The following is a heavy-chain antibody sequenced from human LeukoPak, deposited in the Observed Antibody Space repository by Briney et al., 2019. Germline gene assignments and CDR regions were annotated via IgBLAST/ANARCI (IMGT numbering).Heavy chain of an antibody. J-gene: IGHJ5*02. CDR2: MNPNSGNT. CDR3: ARGLHCSGGSCYSSSWFDP. V-gene: IGHV1-8*01. CDR1: GYTFTSYD. Sequence: ASVKVSCKASGYTFTSYDINWVRQATGQGLEWMGWMNPNSGNTGYAQKFQGRVTMTRNTSISTAYMELSSLRSEGTAVYYCARGLHCSGGSCYSSSWFDPWGQGTLVTVSS. D-gene: IGHD2-15*01.